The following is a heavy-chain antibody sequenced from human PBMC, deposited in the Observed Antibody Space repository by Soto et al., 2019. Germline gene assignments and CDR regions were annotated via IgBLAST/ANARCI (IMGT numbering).Heavy chain of an antibody. CDR1: GFPFSSYA. CDR2: ISGSGGST. V-gene: IGHV3-23*01. D-gene: IGHD5-12*01. J-gene: IGHJ4*02. CDR3: AKDRGWVDILVPNYFDY. Sequence: PGGSLRLSCAASGFPFSSYAMSWVRQAPGKGLEWVSAISGSGGSTYYTDSVKGRFTISRDNSKNTLYLQMNSLRAEDTAVYYCAKDRGWVDILVPNYFDYWGQGTLVTVSS.